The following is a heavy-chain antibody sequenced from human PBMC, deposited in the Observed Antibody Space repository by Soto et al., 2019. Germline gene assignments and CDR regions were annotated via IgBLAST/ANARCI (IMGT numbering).Heavy chain of an antibody. CDR2: IYYSGST. CDR3: ARTDPIAAAGAY. D-gene: IGHD6-13*01. CDR1: GGSISSGGYY. J-gene: IGHJ4*02. V-gene: IGHV4-31*03. Sequence: SETLSLTCTVSGGSISSGGYYWSWILHHPGKGLEWIGYIYYSGSTYYNPSLKSRVTISVDTSKNQFSLKLSSVTAADTAVYYCARTDPIAAAGAYWGQGTLVTVSS.